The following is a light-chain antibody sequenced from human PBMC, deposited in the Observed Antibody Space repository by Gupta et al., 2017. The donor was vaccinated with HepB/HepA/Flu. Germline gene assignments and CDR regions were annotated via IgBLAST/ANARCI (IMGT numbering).Light chain of an antibody. CDR3: QQYNSTPYT. CDR2: WAS. J-gene: IGKJ2*01. V-gene: IGKV4-1*01. CDR1: QSVLYRSNNKNY. Sequence: DIVMTQSPDSLAVSLGERATLSCKSSQSVLYRSNNKNYLAWYQQKPGQPPKLLVYWASTRESGVPDRFSDSGSGTDFTLTISSLQAEDVAVYYCQQYNSTPYTFGQGTKLEIK.